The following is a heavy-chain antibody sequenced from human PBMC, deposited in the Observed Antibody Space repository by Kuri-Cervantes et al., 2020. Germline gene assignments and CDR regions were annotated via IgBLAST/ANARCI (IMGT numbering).Heavy chain of an antibody. J-gene: IGHJ4*02. CDR3: ARQSRWGRANYFDY. D-gene: IGHD7-27*01. CDR1: GGSFSGYY. Sequence: SETLSLTSAVYGGSFSGYYWSWIRQPPGKGLEWIGEINHSGSTNYNPSLKSRVTISVDTSKNQFSLKLSSVTAADTAMYYCARQSRWGRANYFDYWGQGTLVTVSS. CDR2: INHSGST. V-gene: IGHV4-34*01.